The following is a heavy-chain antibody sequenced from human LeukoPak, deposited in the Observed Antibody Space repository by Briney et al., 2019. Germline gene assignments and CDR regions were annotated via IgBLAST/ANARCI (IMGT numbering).Heavy chain of an antibody. V-gene: IGHV3-30*04. CDR2: ISYDGSNK. CDR3: ARVRLLWFGELLDV. J-gene: IGHJ6*04. Sequence: GGSLRLSCAASGFTFSSYAMHWVRQAPGKGLEWVAVISYDGSNKYYADSVKGRFTISRDNSKNTLYLQMNSLRAEDTAVYYCARVRLLWFGELLDVWGKGTTVTVSS. D-gene: IGHD3-10*01. CDR1: GFTFSSYA.